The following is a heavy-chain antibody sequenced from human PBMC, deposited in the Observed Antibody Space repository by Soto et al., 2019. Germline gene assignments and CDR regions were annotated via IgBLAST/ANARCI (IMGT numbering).Heavy chain of an antibody. J-gene: IGHJ4*01. CDR3: TTDRSRNDGSVYGRFDY. V-gene: IGHV1-24*01. CDR2: FDPEDGET. Sequence: ASVKVSCKVSGYTLTELSMHWVRQAPGKGLEWMGRFDPEDGETIYAQKFQGRVTMTEDTSTDTAYMELSSLRSEDTAVYYCTTDRSRNDGSVYGRFDYWGHGTLVTVSS. D-gene: IGHD3-22*01. CDR1: GYTLTELS.